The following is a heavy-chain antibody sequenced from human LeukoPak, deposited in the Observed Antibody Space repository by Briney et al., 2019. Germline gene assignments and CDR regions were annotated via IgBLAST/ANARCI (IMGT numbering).Heavy chain of an antibody. CDR2: ISGSGGST. D-gene: IGHD1-26*01. V-gene: IGHV3-23*01. Sequence: GGSLRLSCAASGFTFSSYAMSWVRQAPGKGLEWVSAISGSGGSTYYADSVKGRFTISRDNAKNTVYLQMNSLRAEDTAVYYCARGASGSYYVDYWGQGTLVTVSS. CDR3: ARGASGSYYVDY. CDR1: GFTFSSYA. J-gene: IGHJ4*02.